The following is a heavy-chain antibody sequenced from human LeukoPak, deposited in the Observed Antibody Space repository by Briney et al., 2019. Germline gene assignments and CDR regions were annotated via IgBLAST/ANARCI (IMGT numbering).Heavy chain of an antibody. Sequence: SETLSLTCTVSGGSISSGGYSWSGIRQPPGKGLEWIGYIYHSGSTYYNPSLKSRVTISVDRSKNQFSLKLSSVTAADTAVYYCARANDYGDHSYWGQGTLVTVSS. J-gene: IGHJ4*02. D-gene: IGHD4-17*01. V-gene: IGHV4-30-2*01. CDR2: IYHSGST. CDR1: GGSISSGGYS. CDR3: ARANDYGDHSY.